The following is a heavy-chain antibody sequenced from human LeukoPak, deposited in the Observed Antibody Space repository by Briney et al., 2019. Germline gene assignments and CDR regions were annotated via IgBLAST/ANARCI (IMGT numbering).Heavy chain of an antibody. CDR3: ARGAVNYDFWSGYSMDV. V-gene: IGHV1-8*03. Sequence: GASVKVSCKASGYTFTSYGISWVRQAPGQGLEWMGWMNPNSGNTGYAQKFQGRVTITRNTSISTAYMELSSLRSEDTAVYYCARGAVNYDFWSGYSMDVWGKGTTVTVSS. CDR1: GYTFTSYG. D-gene: IGHD3-3*01. CDR2: MNPNSGNT. J-gene: IGHJ6*04.